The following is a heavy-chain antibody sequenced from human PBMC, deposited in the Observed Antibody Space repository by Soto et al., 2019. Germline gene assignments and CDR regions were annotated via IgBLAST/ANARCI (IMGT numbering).Heavy chain of an antibody. Sequence: GGSLRLSCAASGFTFSSYSMNWVRQAPGKGLEWVSSISSSSSYIYYADSVKGRFTISRDNAKNSLYLQMNRMRAEDTAVYYCARDFGLPSESLTLYYYYYGMDVWGQGTTVTVSS. J-gene: IGHJ6*02. CDR2: ISSSSSYI. V-gene: IGHV3-21*01. D-gene: IGHD3-16*01. CDR3: ARDFGLPSESLTLYYYYYGMDV. CDR1: GFTFSSYS.